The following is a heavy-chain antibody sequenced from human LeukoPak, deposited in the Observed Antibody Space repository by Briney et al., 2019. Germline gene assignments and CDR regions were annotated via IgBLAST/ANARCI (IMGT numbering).Heavy chain of an antibody. CDR1: GYTFARYG. J-gene: IGHJ6*02. CDR3: ARDPSDSSGYYYRYGMDV. Sequence: ASVKVSCKTSGYTFARYGITWVRQAPGQGLEWMGWISPYNGDTYYAQKLQGRVTMTTDTSTSTAYMELRSLRSDDTAVYYCARDPSDSSGYYYRYGMDVWGQGTTVTVSS. D-gene: IGHD3-22*01. V-gene: IGHV1-18*01. CDR2: ISPYNGDT.